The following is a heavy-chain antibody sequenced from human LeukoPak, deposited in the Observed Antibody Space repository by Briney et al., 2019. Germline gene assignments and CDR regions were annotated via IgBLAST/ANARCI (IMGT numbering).Heavy chain of an antibody. CDR2: INPNSGGT. CDR1: GYTFTGYY. V-gene: IGHV1-2*06. CDR3: ARVRTAAAGTSNY. J-gene: IGHJ4*02. D-gene: IGHD6-13*01. Sequence: ASVKVSCKASGYTFTGYYMHWVRQAPGQGLEWMGRINPNSGGTNYAQKFQGRVTMTRDTSISTAYMELSRLRSDDTAVYYCARVRTAAAGTSNYWGQGTLVTVSS.